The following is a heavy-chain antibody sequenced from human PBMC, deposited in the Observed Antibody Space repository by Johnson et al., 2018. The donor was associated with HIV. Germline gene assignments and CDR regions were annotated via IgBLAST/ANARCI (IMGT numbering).Heavy chain of an antibody. V-gene: IGHV3-30*04. Sequence: QVQLVESGGGVVQPGRSLRLSCAASGFTFSSYAMHWVRQAPGKGLEWVAVISYDGSTKYYADSVKGRFTISRDNSKNTLYLQMNSLRAEDTAVYYCASDRRARLPCYAFDIWGQGTMVTVSS. J-gene: IGHJ3*02. CDR3: ASDRRARLPCYAFDI. CDR1: GFTFSSYA. D-gene: IGHD6-6*01. CDR2: ISYDGSTK.